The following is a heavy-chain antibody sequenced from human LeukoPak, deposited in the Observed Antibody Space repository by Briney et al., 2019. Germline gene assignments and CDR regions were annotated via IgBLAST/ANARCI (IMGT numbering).Heavy chain of an antibody. V-gene: IGHV4-39*07. D-gene: IGHD5-12*01. J-gene: IGHJ4*02. CDR2: INHSGST. CDR1: GGSISSSSYY. CDR3: ARLVDEVFDY. Sequence: SETLSLTCTVSGGSISSSSYYWSWIRQPPGKGLEWIGEINHSGSTNYNPSLKSRVTISVDTSKNQFSLKLSSVTAADTAVYYCARLVDEVFDYWGQGTLVTVSS.